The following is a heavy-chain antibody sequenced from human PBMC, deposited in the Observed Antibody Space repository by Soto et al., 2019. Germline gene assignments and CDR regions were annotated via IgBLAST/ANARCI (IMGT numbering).Heavy chain of an antibody. CDR1: GFTFSTHS. CDR2: ITSSDVTM. J-gene: IGHJ4*02. D-gene: IGHD2-2*01. CDR3: VGEVGFQLIY. V-gene: IGHV3-48*01. Sequence: PVGSLRLSCAASGFTFSTHSMNWVRQAPGKGLEWISYITSSDVTMYADSVKGRFTISRDNAKNSLYLQMNSLRAEDTAVYFCVGEVGFQLIYWGQGTLVTVSS.